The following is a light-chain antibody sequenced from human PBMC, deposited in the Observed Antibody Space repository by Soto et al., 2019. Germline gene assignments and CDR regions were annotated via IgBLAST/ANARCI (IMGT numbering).Light chain of an antibody. CDR1: QSVSSN. V-gene: IGKV3-15*01. CDR2: GAS. Sequence: EIVMTQSPATLSVSPGERATLSCRASQSVSSNLAWYQQKPGQAPRLLIYGASTRATGIPARFSGSGSGTEFTLPITSLQSEDFAVYYCQQYNYLPTFGQGTKVEIK. J-gene: IGKJ1*01. CDR3: QQYNYLPT.